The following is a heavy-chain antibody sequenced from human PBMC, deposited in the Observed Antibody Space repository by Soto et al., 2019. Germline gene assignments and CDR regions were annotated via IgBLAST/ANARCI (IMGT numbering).Heavy chain of an antibody. J-gene: IGHJ4*02. CDR1: GYTFSIYA. V-gene: IGHV1-18*01. CDR2: ISGFNGNT. CDR3: ARDKGGLDY. Sequence: QVQLVQSGAEVKKPGASVKVSCKASGYTFSIYAISWVRQAPGQGLEWMGWISGFNGNTAYAQNFQGRVTMTTDTSTTTAYMEMRNLRYDDTAIYYCARDKGGLDYWGQGTLVSVSS.